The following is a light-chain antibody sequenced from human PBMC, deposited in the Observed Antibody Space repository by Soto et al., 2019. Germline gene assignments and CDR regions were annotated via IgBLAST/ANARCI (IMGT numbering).Light chain of an antibody. V-gene: IGKV3-11*01. CDR2: DTS. CDR1: QSVSSF. CDR3: QQRSNWPLT. J-gene: IGKJ4*01. Sequence: EIVLTQSPATLSSSPGERATLSCRASQSVSSFLAWYQQKPGQAPRLLIYDTSNRATGIPARFSGSGSGTEFTLTISSLEPEDSAVYYCQQRSNWPLTFGGGTKVEIK.